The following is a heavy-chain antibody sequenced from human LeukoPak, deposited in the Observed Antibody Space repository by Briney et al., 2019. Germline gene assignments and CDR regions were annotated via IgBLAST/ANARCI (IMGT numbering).Heavy chain of an antibody. CDR1: GFTFSSYA. J-gene: IGHJ4*02. Sequence: PGGSLRLSCAASGFTFSSYAMSWVRQAPGKGLEWVSAISGSGGSTYYADSVKGRFTISRDNFKNTLYLQMNSLRAEDTAVYYCAKAPYSSSSGLVDYWGQGTLVTVSS. CDR2: ISGSGGST. CDR3: AKAPYSSSSGLVDY. V-gene: IGHV3-23*01. D-gene: IGHD6-6*01.